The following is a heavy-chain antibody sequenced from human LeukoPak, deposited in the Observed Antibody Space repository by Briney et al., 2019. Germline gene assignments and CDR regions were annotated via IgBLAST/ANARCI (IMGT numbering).Heavy chain of an antibody. CDR2: ISAYDGNT. J-gene: IGHJ4*02. V-gene: IGHV1-18*01. CDR1: GYTFSSYG. CDR3: ARAVRGYSYAYLPY. Sequence: AAVKVSCKASGYTFSSYGISWVRQAPGQGLEWMGWISAYDGNTDYAQNLQGRVTMTTDTSTSTAYMELRSLRSDDTAVYYCARAVRGYSYAYLPYWGQGTLVT. D-gene: IGHD5-18*01.